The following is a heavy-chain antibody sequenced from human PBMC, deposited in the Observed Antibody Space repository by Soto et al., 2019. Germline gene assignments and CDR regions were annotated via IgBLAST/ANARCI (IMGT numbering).Heavy chain of an antibody. D-gene: IGHD5-12*01. CDR1: GFTFSSYA. CDR3: AKDQEDSGYDGWYYFDY. J-gene: IGHJ4*02. V-gene: IGHV3-23*01. CDR2: ISGSGGST. Sequence: GGSLRLSCAASGFTFSSYAMSWVRQAPGKGLEWVSAISGSGGSTYYADSVKGRFTISRDNSKNTLYLQMNSLRAEDTAVYYCAKDQEDSGYDGWYYFDYWGQGTLVTVSS.